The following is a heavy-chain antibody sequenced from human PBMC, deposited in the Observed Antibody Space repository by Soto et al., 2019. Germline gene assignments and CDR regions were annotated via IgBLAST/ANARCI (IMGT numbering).Heavy chain of an antibody. Sequence: QVQLVESGGGVVQPGRSLRLSCAASGFTFSSYGMHWVRQAPGKGLEWVAVIWYDGSNKYYADSVKGRFTISRDNSKNTVYLQMNGLRAEDRAVYYCARGHYDFWSGYYTGMVHYWGQGTLVTVSS. J-gene: IGHJ4*02. CDR2: IWYDGSNK. V-gene: IGHV3-33*01. CDR3: ARGHYDFWSGYYTGMVHY. CDR1: GFTFSSYG. D-gene: IGHD3-3*01.